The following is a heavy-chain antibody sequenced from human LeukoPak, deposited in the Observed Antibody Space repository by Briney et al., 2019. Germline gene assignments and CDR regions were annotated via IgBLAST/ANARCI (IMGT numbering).Heavy chain of an antibody. V-gene: IGHV3-7*01. CDR3: ARITGQWLSVDY. Sequence: GRSLRLSCAASGFTFSSYWMTWVRQAPGNGLEWVANIKQDGSEKHYVDSVKGRFTISRDNAKDSLYLQMNSLRAEDTAVYYCARITGQWLSVDYWGQGTLVTVSS. J-gene: IGHJ4*02. CDR2: IKQDGSEK. CDR1: GFTFSSYW. D-gene: IGHD6-19*01.